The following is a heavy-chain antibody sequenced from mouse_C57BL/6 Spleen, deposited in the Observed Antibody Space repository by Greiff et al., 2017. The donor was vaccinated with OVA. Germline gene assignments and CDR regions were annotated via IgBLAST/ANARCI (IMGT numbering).Heavy chain of an antibody. V-gene: IGHV1-69*01. CDR2: IDPSDSYT. Sequence: QVQLKQPGAELVMPGASVKLSCKASGYTFTSYWMHWVKQRPGQGLEWIGEIDPSDSYTNYNQKFKGKSTLTVDKSSSTAYMQLSSLTSEDSAVYYCLQTDYWGQGTSVTVSS. CDR3: LQTDY. CDR1: GYTFTSYW. J-gene: IGHJ4*01.